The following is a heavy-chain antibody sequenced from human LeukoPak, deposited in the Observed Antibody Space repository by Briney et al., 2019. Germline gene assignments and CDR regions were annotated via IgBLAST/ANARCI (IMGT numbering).Heavy chain of an antibody. V-gene: IGHV4-34*01. Sequence: SETLSLTCAVYGGSFSGYYWSWIRKPPGKGLEWIGEINHSGSTNYNPSLKSRVTISVDTSKNQFSLKLSSVTAADTAVYYCAKGYGWEASYYYYMDVWGKGTTVTISS. CDR1: GGSFSGYY. J-gene: IGHJ6*03. D-gene: IGHD1-26*01. CDR2: INHSGST. CDR3: AKGYGWEASYYYYMDV.